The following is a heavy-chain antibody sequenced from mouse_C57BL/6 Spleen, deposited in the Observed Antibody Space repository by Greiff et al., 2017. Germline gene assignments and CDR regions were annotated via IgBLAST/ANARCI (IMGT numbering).Heavy chain of an antibody. CDR3: ARGGYCVVRYFDV. V-gene: IGHV1-82*01. Sequence: QVQLQQSGPELVKPGASVKISCKASGYAFSSSWMNWVKQRPGKGLEWIGRIYPGDGDTNYNGKFKGKATLTADKSSSTAYMQLSSLTSEDSAVYFGARGGYCVVRYFDVWGTGTTVTVSS. CDR1: GYAFSSSW. J-gene: IGHJ1*03. CDR2: IYPGDGDT. D-gene: IGHD2-3*01.